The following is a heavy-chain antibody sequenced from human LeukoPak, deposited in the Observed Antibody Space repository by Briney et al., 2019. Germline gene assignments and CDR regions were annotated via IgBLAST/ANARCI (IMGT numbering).Heavy chain of an antibody. V-gene: IGHV4-30-2*01. CDR3: ATRHTITGDYYYYMDV. J-gene: IGHJ6*03. CDR1: GGSISSGGYY. CDR2: IYHSGST. D-gene: IGHD7-27*01. Sequence: SETLSLTCTISGGSISSGGYYWSWIRQPPGKGLEWIGYIYHSGSTYYNPSLKSRVTISVDRSKNQFSLKLSSVTAADTAVYYCATRHTITGDYYYYMDVWGKGTTVTVSS.